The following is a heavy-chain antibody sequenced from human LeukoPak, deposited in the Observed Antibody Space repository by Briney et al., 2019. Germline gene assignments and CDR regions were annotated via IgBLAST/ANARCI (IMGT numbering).Heavy chain of an antibody. V-gene: IGHV4-30-2*01. Sequence: SETLSLTCTVSGVSINSDAYFWSWIRQPPGKGLEWIGYIYHSGNTYYNPSLKSRVTISVDRSKNQFSLKLSSVTAADTAVYYCARDQGYCSGGSCSTDAFDIWGQGTMVTVSS. J-gene: IGHJ3*02. D-gene: IGHD2-15*01. CDR2: IYHSGNT. CDR3: ARDQGYCSGGSCSTDAFDI. CDR1: GVSINSDAYF.